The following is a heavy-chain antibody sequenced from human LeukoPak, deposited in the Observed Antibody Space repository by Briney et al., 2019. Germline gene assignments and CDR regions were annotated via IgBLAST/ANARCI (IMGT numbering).Heavy chain of an antibody. CDR1: GFTFSSYS. D-gene: IGHD6-13*01. CDR3: ARDRGSSTGLDY. J-gene: IGHJ4*02. V-gene: IGHV3-21*01. Sequence: GGSLRLSCAASGFTFSSYSMNWVRQAPGKGLEWVSSISSSSSYIYYADSVKGRFTISRDNAKNSLYLQMNRLRAEDTAVYYCARDRGSSTGLDYWGQGTLVTVSS. CDR2: ISSSSSYI.